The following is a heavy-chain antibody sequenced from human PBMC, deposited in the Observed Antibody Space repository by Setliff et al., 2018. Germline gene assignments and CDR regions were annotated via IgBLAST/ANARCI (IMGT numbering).Heavy chain of an antibody. CDR3: ARVGLSGTSGYYYYMDV. CDR2: INNGGVSA. D-gene: IGHD1-20*01. Sequence: ETLSLTCSVSGFAFTSYDMTWARQAPGKGLEWVASINNGGVSADYTDSVKGRFTISRDISKDTLYLQMNSLRAEDTAVYYCARVGLSGTSGYYYYMDVWGKGTTVTVSS. V-gene: IGHV3-23*01. J-gene: IGHJ6*03. CDR1: GFAFTSYD.